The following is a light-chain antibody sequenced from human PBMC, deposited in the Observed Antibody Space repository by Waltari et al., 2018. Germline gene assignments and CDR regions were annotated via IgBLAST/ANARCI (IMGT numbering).Light chain of an antibody. CDR3: AAWDDRLSAVV. CDR1: TSNIGRSY. J-gene: IGLJ2*01. CDR2: KGN. Sequence: QSVLTQPPSASGTPGQRVAVSCSGRTSNIGRSYVYWYQQLPGTAPKLLILKGNQRHSGVPGRCSGSRSGSSASLAISGVHSEDEGVYFCAAWDDRLSAVVFGGGTQLTVL. V-gene: IGLV1-47*01.